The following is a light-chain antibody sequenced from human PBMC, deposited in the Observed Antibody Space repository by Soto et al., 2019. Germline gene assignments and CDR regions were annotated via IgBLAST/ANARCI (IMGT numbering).Light chain of an antibody. J-gene: IGKJ1*01. Sequence: DIVLTQTPLSLSVTPGQPASISCKSSQSLVFSDGKTYFYWYVQKPGQPPHLLIYAVSNRVSGVTDRFSGSGAVSYVTLKISRVDAEVAGIYYWMQTVAPPWTFGQGTKVEI. CDR2: AVS. CDR1: QSLVFSDGKTY. V-gene: IGKV2D-29*01. CDR3: MQTVAPPWT.